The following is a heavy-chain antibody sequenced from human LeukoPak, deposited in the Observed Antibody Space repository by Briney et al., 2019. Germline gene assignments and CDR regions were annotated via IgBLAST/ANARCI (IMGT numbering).Heavy chain of an antibody. V-gene: IGHV3-23*01. D-gene: IGHD4-17*01. Sequence: GGSLRLSCAASGFTFSSHGMSWVRQAPGKGLEWISTIVGSGDSTWYADSVKGRFSISRDNSKNTLYLQMNSLRAEDTAVYYCAKESTVTPGNVNWFDPWGQGTLVTVSS. CDR2: IVGSGDST. J-gene: IGHJ5*02. CDR3: AKESTVTPGNVNWFDP. CDR1: GFTFSSHG.